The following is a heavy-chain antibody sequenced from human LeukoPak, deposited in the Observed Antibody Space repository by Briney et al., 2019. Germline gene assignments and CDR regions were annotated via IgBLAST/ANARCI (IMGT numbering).Heavy chain of an antibody. Sequence: ASVKVSCKASGYTFTGYYMHWVRQAPGQGLEWMGWINPNSGGTNYAQKFQGRVTMTRDTSISTAYMELSRLRSDDTAVYYCARERCSSTSCPQGMDVWGQGTTVTVSS. J-gene: IGHJ6*02. D-gene: IGHD2-2*01. V-gene: IGHV1-2*02. CDR1: GYTFTGYY. CDR2: INPNSGGT. CDR3: ARERCSSTSCPQGMDV.